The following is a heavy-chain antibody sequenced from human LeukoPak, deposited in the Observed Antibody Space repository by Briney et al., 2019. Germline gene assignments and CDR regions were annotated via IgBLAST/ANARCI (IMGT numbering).Heavy chain of an antibody. D-gene: IGHD2-2*01. V-gene: IGHV4-34*01. Sequence: TSETLSLTCAVYGGSFSGYYWSWIRQPPGKGLEWIGEINHSGSTNYNPSLKSRVTISVDTSKNQFSLKLSSVTAADTAVYYCARFPPYCSSTNDQPCGYFQHWGQGTLVTVSS. J-gene: IGHJ1*01. CDR2: INHSGST. CDR1: GGSFSGYY. CDR3: ARFPPYCSSTNDQPCGYFQH.